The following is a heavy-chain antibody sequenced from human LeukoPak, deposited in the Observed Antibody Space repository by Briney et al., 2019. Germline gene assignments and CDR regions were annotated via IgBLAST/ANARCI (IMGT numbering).Heavy chain of an antibody. V-gene: IGHV4-39*07. Sequence: SETLSLTCTVSGGSISSRTYYWGWIRQPPGKGLEWIGSIYHSGSTYYNPSLKSRVTISVDTSKNQFSLKLSSVTAADTAVYYCARYNSNLYYFDYWGQGTLVTVSS. CDR2: IYHSGST. CDR3: ARYNSNLYYFDY. CDR1: GGSISSRTYY. J-gene: IGHJ4*02. D-gene: IGHD4-11*01.